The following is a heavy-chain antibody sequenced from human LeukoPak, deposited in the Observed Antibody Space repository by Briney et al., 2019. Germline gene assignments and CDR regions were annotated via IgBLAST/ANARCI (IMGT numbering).Heavy chain of an antibody. Sequence: GGAVRVSCMASRYTFTSYGISWVRQAPGQGLEWMGWIRAYNGNTNYAQKLQGRVTMTTDTSTSTAYMELRSLRCDDTAVYYCARGGSYYDVDYWGQGTLVTVSS. CDR1: RYTFTSYG. D-gene: IGHD1-26*01. CDR2: IRAYNGNT. V-gene: IGHV1-18*01. CDR3: ARGGSYYDVDY. J-gene: IGHJ4*02.